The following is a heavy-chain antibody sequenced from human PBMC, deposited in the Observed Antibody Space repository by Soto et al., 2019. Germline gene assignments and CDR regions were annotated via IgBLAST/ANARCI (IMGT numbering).Heavy chain of an antibody. CDR1: GFTFSSYA. D-gene: IGHD5-18*01. Sequence: GGFLRLSCAASGFTFSSYAMSWVRQAPGKGLEWVSAISGSGGSTYYADSVKGRFTISRDNSKNTLYLQMNSLRAEDTAVYYCAKSDTAMVNHYYGMDVWGQGTTVTVSS. J-gene: IGHJ6*02. CDR3: AKSDTAMVNHYYGMDV. CDR2: ISGSGGST. V-gene: IGHV3-23*01.